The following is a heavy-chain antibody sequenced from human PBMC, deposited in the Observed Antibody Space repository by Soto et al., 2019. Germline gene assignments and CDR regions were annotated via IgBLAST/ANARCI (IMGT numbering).Heavy chain of an antibody. CDR2: INHSGST. D-gene: IGHD1-1*01. Sequence: QVQLQQWGAGLVKPSETLSLTCAVSGGSFSGYYWSWIRQPPGKGLEWIGEINHSGSTNYNPSLKSRVTISVNASKNHFSLKLSSVTAADTAVYYCATRPWNDDVDYWGQGTLVTVSS. J-gene: IGHJ4*02. CDR3: ATRPWNDDVDY. CDR1: GGSFSGYY. V-gene: IGHV4-34*01.